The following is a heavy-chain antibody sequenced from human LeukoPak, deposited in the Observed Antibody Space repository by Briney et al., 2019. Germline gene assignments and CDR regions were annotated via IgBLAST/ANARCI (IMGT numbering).Heavy chain of an antibody. Sequence: GGSLRLSCAASGFTFSDYYMSWIRQAPGKGLEWVAVISYDGSNKYYADSVKGRFTISRDNSKNTLYLQMNSLRAEDTAVYYCAREPSGSYFGYYYYYMDVWGKGTTVTVSS. V-gene: IGHV3-30*03. CDR3: AREPSGSYFGYYYYYMDV. CDR2: ISYDGSNK. CDR1: GFTFSDYY. J-gene: IGHJ6*03. D-gene: IGHD3-10*01.